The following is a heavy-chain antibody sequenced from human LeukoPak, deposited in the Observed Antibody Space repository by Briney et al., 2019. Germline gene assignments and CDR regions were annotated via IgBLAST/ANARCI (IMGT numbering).Heavy chain of an antibody. CDR3: ASMVPAGYFDY. Sequence: SETLSLTCTVSGGSISAYYWSWIRQPPGKGLQWIGYINYSGGTNYNPSLKSRVTISVDTSKNQFSLKLNSVTAADTAVYYCASMVPAGYFDYWGQGTLVTVSS. J-gene: IGHJ4*02. CDR1: GGSISAYY. V-gene: IGHV4-59*01. CDR2: INYSGGT. D-gene: IGHD2-2*01.